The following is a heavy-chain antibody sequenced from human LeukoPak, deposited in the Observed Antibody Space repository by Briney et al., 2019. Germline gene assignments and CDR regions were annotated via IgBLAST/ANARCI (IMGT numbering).Heavy chain of an antibody. CDR1: SFAFSAYV. CDR3: ARGPKSEWLQNYFDY. D-gene: IGHD5-12*01. J-gene: IGHJ4*02. CDR2: ISSSSTYM. V-gene: IGHV3-21*06. Sequence: GGSLRLSCAASSFAFSAYVMHWVRQAPGRGLEWVSSISSSSTYMSYADSVKGRFTVSRDNAENSLYLQMSGLRGEDTAVYYCARGPKSEWLQNYFDYWGQGALVAVSS.